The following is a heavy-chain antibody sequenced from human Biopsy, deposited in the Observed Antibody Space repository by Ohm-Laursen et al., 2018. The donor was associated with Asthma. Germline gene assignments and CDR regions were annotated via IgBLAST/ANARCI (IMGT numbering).Heavy chain of an antibody. V-gene: IGHV3-53*01. CDR2: IYSGGTS. CDR1: GFAVSRDH. J-gene: IGHJ4*02. CDR3: ARGDSSNWSHYYFDY. D-gene: IGHD3-22*01. Sequence: SLRLSCAASGFAVSRDHMFWVRQAPGKGLEWVSVIYSGGTSHTADSVEGRFTISRDYSKNTLYLQMHSLRAEDTAVYYCARGDSSNWSHYYFDYWGQGTLVTVSS.